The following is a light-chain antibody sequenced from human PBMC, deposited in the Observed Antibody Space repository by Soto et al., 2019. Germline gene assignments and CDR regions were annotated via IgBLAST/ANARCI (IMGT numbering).Light chain of an antibody. CDR3: MQALQTPRS. Sequence: VVNQFPIFLPGPPWGPASLLRRAWPSPLHRNGYNRLDWYLQKPGQSPQLLIYLGSNRASGVPDRFSGSGSGTDFTLKISRVEAEDVGVYYCMQALQTPRSFGGGTKVEIK. CDR1: PSPLHRNGYNR. J-gene: IGKJ4*01. V-gene: IGKV2-28*01. CDR2: LGS.